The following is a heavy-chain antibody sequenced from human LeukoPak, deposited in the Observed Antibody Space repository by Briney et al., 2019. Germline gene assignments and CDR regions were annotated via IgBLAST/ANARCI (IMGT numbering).Heavy chain of an antibody. V-gene: IGHV1-69*13. D-gene: IGHD3-10*01. CDR2: IIPIFDTA. J-gene: IGHJ4*02. CDR3: ARASLFYGSGSYPYYFDY. CDR1: GGTFSSYA. Sequence: GASVKVSCKASGGTFSSYAISWVRQAPGQGLEWMGGIIPIFDTANYAQKFQGRVTITADESTSTAYMELSSLRSEDTAVYYCARASLFYGSGSYPYYFDYWGQGTLVTVSS.